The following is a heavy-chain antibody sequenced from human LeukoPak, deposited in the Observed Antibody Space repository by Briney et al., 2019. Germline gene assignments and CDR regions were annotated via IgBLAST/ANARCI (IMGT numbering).Heavy chain of an antibody. CDR3: ARSSIAARLGFDP. Sequence: PSETLSLTCTVSGYSISSGYYWGWIRQPPGKGLEWIGSIYHSGSTYYNPSLKSRVTISVDTSKNQFSLKLSSVTAADTAVYYCARSSIAARLGFDPWGQGTLVTVSS. CDR2: IYHSGST. CDR1: GYSISSGYY. D-gene: IGHD6-6*01. V-gene: IGHV4-38-2*02. J-gene: IGHJ5*02.